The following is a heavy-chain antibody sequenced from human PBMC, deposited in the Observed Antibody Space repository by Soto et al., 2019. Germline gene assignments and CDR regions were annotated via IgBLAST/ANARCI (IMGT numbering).Heavy chain of an antibody. CDR2: MNPNSGNT. D-gene: IGHD2-8*01. V-gene: IGHV1-8*01. J-gene: IGHJ6*03. CDR1: GYTFTSYD. CDR3: ARGGCTNGVCYTVRYYYYYMDV. Sequence: ASVKVYCKASGYTFTSYDINWVRQATGQGLEWMGWMNPNSGNTGYAQKFQGRVTMTRNTSISTAYMELSSLRSEDTAVYYCARGGCTNGVCYTVRYYYYYMDVWGKGTTVTV.